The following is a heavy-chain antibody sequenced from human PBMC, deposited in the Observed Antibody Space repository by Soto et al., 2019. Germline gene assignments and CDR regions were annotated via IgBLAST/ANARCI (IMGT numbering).Heavy chain of an antibody. CDR3: ARDMTRTVVPYFDF. J-gene: IGHJ4*02. D-gene: IGHD1-7*01. CDR1: GGTFSNYV. V-gene: IGHV1-69*06. CDR2: IIPISGAA. Sequence: VKVSCKASGGTFSNYVVNWVRKAPGQGLVWLGRIIPISGAANCAQKFQGRVTITADKSTSTSYMELSSLRSEDTAVYYCARDMTRTVVPYFDFWGQGTLVTVSS.